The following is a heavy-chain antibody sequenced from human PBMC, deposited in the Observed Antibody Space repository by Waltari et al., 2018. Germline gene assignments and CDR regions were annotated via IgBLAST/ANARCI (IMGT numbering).Heavy chain of an antibody. CDR3: ARGIGGAPGDRSDQYYFDY. J-gene: IGHJ4*02. CDR1: GGSISSGGYY. Sequence: QVQLQESGPGLVKPSQTLSLTCTVSGGSISSGGYYWSWIRQHPGTGLEWIGYIYYSGSTYYNPSLKSRVTISVDTSKNQFSLKLSSVTAADTAVYYCARGIGGAPGDRSDQYYFDYWGQGTLVTVSS. D-gene: IGHD6-19*01. V-gene: IGHV4-31*03. CDR2: IYYSGST.